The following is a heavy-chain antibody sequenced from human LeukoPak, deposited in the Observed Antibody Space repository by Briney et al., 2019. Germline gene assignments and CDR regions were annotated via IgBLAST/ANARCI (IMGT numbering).Heavy chain of an antibody. D-gene: IGHD2-2*01. Sequence: GGSLRLSCAASGFTFSSYAMSWVRQAPGKGLEWVSAISGSGGSTYYADSVKGRFTISRDNSKNTLYLQMNSLRAEDTAVYYCAKDQGCGSTSCYWGWFDPWGQGTLVTVSS. CDR1: GFTFSSYA. CDR2: ISGSGGST. V-gene: IGHV3-23*01. CDR3: AKDQGCGSTSCYWGWFDP. J-gene: IGHJ5*02.